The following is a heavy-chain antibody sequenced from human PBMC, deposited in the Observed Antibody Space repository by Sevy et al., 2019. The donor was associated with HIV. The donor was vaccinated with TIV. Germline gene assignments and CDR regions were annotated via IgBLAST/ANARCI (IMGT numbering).Heavy chain of an antibody. Sequence: QSQTLSLTCAISGDSVSSNRAAWNWIRQSPSRGLEWLGRTYYRSKWYNDYAVSVKSRITINPDTSKNPFSLQLNSVTPEDTAVYYCARDPDGYCSGGDVYWGQGTLVTVSS. CDR2: TYYRSKWYN. CDR3: ARDPDGYCSGGDVY. J-gene: IGHJ1*01. D-gene: IGHD2-15*01. CDR1: GDSVSSNRAA. V-gene: IGHV6-1*01.